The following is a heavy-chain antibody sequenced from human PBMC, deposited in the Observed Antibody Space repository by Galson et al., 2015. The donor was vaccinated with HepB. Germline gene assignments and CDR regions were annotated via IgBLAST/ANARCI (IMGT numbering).Heavy chain of an antibody. CDR1: GFTFSSYT. Sequence: SLRLSCAASGFTFSSYTMTWVRQAPGTGLEWVSSIRGSGDSTYYADSVKGRFTISRDNSKNTLYLQMNSLRAEDTAVYYCAKVSSPLSIVMHFDYWGQGTLVTVSS. J-gene: IGHJ4*02. V-gene: IGHV3-23*01. CDR2: IRGSGDST. D-gene: IGHD3-16*01. CDR3: AKVSSPLSIVMHFDY.